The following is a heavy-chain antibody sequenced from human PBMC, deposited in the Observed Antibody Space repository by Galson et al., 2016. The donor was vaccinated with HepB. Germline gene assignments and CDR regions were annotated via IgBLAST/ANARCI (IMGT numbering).Heavy chain of an antibody. J-gene: IGHJ5*02. V-gene: IGHV5-10-1*01. D-gene: IGHD2-8*01. Sequence: QSGAEVKKPGESLRISCTGSGYIFTTYRINWVRQMPGKGLEWVGRIDPSDSYTNYSPSFRGHVTISADSSTAYLQWSSLKASDTGIYYCARRLNGWFDPRGQGTLVTVSS. CDR3: ARRLNGWFDP. CDR2: IDPSDSYT. CDR1: GYIFTTYR.